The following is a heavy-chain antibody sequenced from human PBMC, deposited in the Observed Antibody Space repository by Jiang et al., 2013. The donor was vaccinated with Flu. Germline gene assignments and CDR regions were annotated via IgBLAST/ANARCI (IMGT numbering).Heavy chain of an antibody. CDR1: GYSFTNYW. V-gene: IGHV5-51*01. Sequence: GAEVKKPGESLKISCKGSGYSFTNYWIGWVRQMPGKGLEWMGIIYPGDSDTRYSPSFQGQVTISADKSITTAYLQWSGLKASDTAMYYCARHGKPSTGPSDAFDIWGQGTMVTVSS. D-gene: IGHD1-1*01. J-gene: IGHJ3*02. CDR2: IYPGDSDT. CDR3: ARHGKPSTGPSDAFDI.